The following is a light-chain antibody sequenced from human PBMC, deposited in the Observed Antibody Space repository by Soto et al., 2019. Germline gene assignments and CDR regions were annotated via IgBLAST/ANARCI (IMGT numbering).Light chain of an antibody. Sequence: IQRSQCPSTLSESIREAVTATGRASQSVSVWLAWYQQKPGEAPKLLIYDASSLESGVPSRFSGSGSGTEFTLTISSLKSEDYAVYYCQQYKSWPPITFGQGRRLEI. V-gene: IGKV1-5*01. J-gene: IGKJ5*01. CDR1: QSVSVW. CDR3: QQYKSWPPIT. CDR2: DAS.